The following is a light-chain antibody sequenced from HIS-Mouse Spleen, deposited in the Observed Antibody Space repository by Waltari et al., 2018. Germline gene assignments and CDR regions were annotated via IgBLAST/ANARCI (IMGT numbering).Light chain of an antibody. CDR1: SSNIGSNY. CDR2: RNN. V-gene: IGLV1-47*01. Sequence: QSVLTQPPSASGTPGQRVTISCSGSSSNIGSNYVYWYQQLPGTAPKLLIYRNNRRPQWVPDRFSGSKSGTSASLAISGLRSEDEADYYCAAWDDSLSGPVFGGGTKLTVL. J-gene: IGLJ3*02. CDR3: AAWDDSLSGPV.